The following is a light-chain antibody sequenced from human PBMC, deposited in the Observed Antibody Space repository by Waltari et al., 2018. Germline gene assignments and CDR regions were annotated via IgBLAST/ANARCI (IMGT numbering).Light chain of an antibody. CDR2: DAS. V-gene: IGKV1-5*03. CDR1: QSVSSW. CDR3: QQYSTYGT. Sequence: DIQMTQSPSTLSASVGGRVTVTCRSSQSVSSWLAWYQQKPGKAPKLLIYDASSLESGAPSRFSGSASGTEFTLTISSLQPDDSATYYCQQYSTYGTFGQGTKVEIK. J-gene: IGKJ1*01.